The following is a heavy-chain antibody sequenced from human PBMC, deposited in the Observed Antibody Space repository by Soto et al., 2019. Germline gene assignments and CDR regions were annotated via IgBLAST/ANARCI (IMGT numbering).Heavy chain of an antibody. V-gene: IGHV3-30-3*01. J-gene: IGHJ4*02. CDR2: TSGDGDIQ. CDR3: ARAVDAAMDPLDY. D-gene: IGHD5-18*01. CDR1: GFDFRKYA. Sequence: QVLLVESGGGVAQPGRSLRLSCAASGFDFRKYAMHWVRQSPGKGPEWVAITSGDGDIQYYADSVKGRFTISRDNSKNTLYRLRTTQRSVDEAVSVCARAVDAAMDPLDYWGQGTLVTVSS.